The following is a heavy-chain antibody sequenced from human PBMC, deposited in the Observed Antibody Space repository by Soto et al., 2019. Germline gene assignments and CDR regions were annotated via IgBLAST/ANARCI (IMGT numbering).Heavy chain of an antibody. J-gene: IGHJ6*02. CDR3: AWGGAGWKYYGMDV. V-gene: IGHV4-34*01. CDR2: IKHSGST. CDR1: GGSFSGYY. Sequence: SETLSLTCAVYGGSFSGYYWSWIRQPPGKGLEWSGEIKHSGSTNYNPSLKSRVTISVDTSKNQFSLKLSSVTAADTAVYYCAWGGAGWKYYGMDVWGQGTTVTVSS. D-gene: IGHD1-1*01.